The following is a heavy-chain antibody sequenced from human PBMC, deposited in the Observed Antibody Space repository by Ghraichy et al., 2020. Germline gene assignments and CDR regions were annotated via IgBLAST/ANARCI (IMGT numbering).Heavy chain of an antibody. Sequence: ETLSLTCAASGFTFSSYWMHWVRQAPGKGLVWVSRINSDGSSTSYADSVKGRFTISRDNAKNTLYLQMNSLRAEDTAVYYCARGSYSSSWYARTLYYYYGMDVWGQGTTVTVSS. D-gene: IGHD6-13*01. CDR3: ARGSYSSSWYARTLYYYYGMDV. J-gene: IGHJ6*02. CDR1: GFTFSSYW. V-gene: IGHV3-74*01. CDR2: INSDGSST.